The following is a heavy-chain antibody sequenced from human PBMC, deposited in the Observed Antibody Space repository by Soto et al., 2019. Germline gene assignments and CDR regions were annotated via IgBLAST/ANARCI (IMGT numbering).Heavy chain of an antibody. CDR1: GFTFSRYA. CDR2: ISGSGGYT. V-gene: IGHV3-23*01. Sequence: EVQLLESGGGLVQPGGSLRLSCAASGFTFSRYAMSWVRQAPGKGLEWVSAISGSGGYTYYADSVKGRFTISRDNSKNTLYLQMNSLRADDTAVYHCAKDRRYSRSYRGFDYYFEYWGQGALVTVSS. CDR3: AKDRRYSRSYRGFDYYFEY. D-gene: IGHD1-26*01. J-gene: IGHJ4*02.